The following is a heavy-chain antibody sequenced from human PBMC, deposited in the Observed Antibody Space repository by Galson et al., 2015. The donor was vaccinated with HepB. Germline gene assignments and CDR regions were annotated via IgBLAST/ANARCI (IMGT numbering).Heavy chain of an antibody. CDR1: GGSFSGYY. CDR3: ARGHQLRVWGEQKNWFDP. J-gene: IGHJ5*02. V-gene: IGHV4-34*01. D-gene: IGHD2-2*01. CDR2: INHSGST. Sequence: SETLSLTCAVYGGSFSGYYWNWIRQPPGKGLEWIGEINHSGSTNYNPSLKSRVTISVDTSKNQFSLKLSSVTAADTAVYYCARGHQLRVWGEQKNWFDPWGQGTLVTVSS.